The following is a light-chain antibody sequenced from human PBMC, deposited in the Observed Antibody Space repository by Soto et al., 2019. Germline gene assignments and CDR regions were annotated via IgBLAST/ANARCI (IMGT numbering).Light chain of an antibody. CDR2: GAS. Sequence: EIVMTQSPATLSVSPGERATLSCRASQSVSSNLAWYQQKPSQAPRLLIYGASIRATGIPARSSGSGSGTEFTLTISSLQSEDFAVYYCQQYNNWPPWTFGQGTKVEIK. V-gene: IGKV3-15*01. J-gene: IGKJ1*01. CDR3: QQYNNWPPWT. CDR1: QSVSSN.